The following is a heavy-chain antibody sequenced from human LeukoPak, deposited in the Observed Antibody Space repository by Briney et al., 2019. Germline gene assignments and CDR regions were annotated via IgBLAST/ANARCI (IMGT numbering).Heavy chain of an antibody. CDR3: ARHAGNKGSSSLIDY. CDR2: IYYSGTT. D-gene: IGHD6-6*01. CDR1: RGSISRYY. V-gene: IGHV4-59*08. Sequence: SETLSLTCTVSRGSISRYYWSWFRQPPGKGLEWIAYIYYSGTTNYNPSLKSRVTMSMDTSKDQVSLNLRSVTATGTAVYYCARHAGNKGSSSLIDYWGQGILVTVSS. J-gene: IGHJ4*02.